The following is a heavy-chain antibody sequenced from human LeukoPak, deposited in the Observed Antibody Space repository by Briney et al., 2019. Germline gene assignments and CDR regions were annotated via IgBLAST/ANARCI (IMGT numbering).Heavy chain of an antibody. J-gene: IGHJ6*03. CDR2: ISHDGSNK. CDR3: ARDGVIVATPSLPNYYYYYMDV. V-gene: IGHV3-30*03. D-gene: IGHD5-12*01. Sequence: PGGSLRLSCAASGFTFSSYGMHWVRQAPGKGLEWVAVISHDGSNKYYADSVKGRFTISRDNSKNTLYLQMNSLRAEDTAVYYCARDGVIVATPSLPNYYYYYMDVWGKGTTVTISS. CDR1: GFTFSSYG.